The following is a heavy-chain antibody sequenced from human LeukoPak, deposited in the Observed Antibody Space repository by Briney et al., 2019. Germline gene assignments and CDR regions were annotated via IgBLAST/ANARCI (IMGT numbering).Heavy chain of an antibody. CDR1: GFTFSSSW. D-gene: IGHD4-11*01. Sequence: PGGSLRLSCAASGFTFSSSWMSWVRQAPGKGLEWVANINQDGSGKNYVDSVKGRFTISRDNAKNSLYLQMNSLRVEDTAIYFCAKDAYSKSDYWGQGTLVTVSS. V-gene: IGHV3-7*01. CDR3: AKDAYSKSDY. J-gene: IGHJ4*02. CDR2: INQDGSGK.